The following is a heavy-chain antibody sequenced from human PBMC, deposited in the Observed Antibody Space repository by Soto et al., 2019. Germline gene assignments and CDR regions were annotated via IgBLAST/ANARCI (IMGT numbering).Heavy chain of an antibody. V-gene: IGHV3-15*07. Sequence: EVQLVESVGGLVEPGGSLRLSCAASGFTFNGAWMNWVRQGPGKGLEWDGRVKSKFDGGTIDYAAPVKGRFTISRDDSRNTVYLQMNSLSTEDTAMYYCSADLPDWGAYAFDYWGQGALVTVSS. CDR3: SADLPDWGAYAFDY. J-gene: IGHJ4*02. D-gene: IGHD3-16*01. CDR1: GFTFNGAW. CDR2: VKSKFDGGTI.